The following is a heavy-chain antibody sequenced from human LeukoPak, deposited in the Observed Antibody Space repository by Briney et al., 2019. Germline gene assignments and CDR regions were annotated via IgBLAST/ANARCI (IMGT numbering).Heavy chain of an antibody. CDR3: ARGSGLGDFWSGYEY. J-gene: IGHJ4*02. Sequence: SETLSLTCTVSGGSISSYYWSWIRQPPGKGLEWIGYIYCSGSTNYNPSLKSRVTISVDTSKNQFSLKLSSVTAADTAVYYCARGSGLGDFWSGYEYWGQGTLVTVSS. CDR2: IYCSGST. V-gene: IGHV4-59*01. D-gene: IGHD3-3*01. CDR1: GGSISSYY.